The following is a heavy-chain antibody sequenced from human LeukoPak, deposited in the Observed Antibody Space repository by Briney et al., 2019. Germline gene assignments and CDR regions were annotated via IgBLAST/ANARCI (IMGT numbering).Heavy chain of an antibody. CDR1: GFTFSTYW. D-gene: IGHD4-23*01. CDR2: ISGSGGST. V-gene: IGHV3-23*01. J-gene: IGHJ5*02. CDR3: AKGSAAVVRDWFDP. Sequence: GGSLRLSCAASGFTFSTYWMHWVRQAPGKGLEWVSAISGSGGSTYYADSVKGRFTISRDNSKNTLYLQMNSLRAEDTAVYYCAKGSAAVVRDWFDPWGQGTLVTVSS.